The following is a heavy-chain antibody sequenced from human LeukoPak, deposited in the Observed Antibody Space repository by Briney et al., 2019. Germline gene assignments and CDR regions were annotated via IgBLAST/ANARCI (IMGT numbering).Heavy chain of an antibody. CDR1: GFTFSSYA. CDR3: ARVFGGYDYPVYDAFDI. Sequence: PGGSLRLSCAPSGFTFSSYAMHWVRQAPGKGLEWVAVISYDGSNKYYADSVKGRFTISRDNSKNTLYLQMNSLRAEDTAVYYCARVFGGYDYPVYDAFDIWGQGTMVTVSS. D-gene: IGHD5-12*01. V-gene: IGHV3-30*04. CDR2: ISYDGSNK. J-gene: IGHJ3*02.